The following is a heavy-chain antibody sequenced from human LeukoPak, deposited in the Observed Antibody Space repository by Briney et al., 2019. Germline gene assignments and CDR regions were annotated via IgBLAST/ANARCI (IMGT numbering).Heavy chain of an antibody. CDR2: INHNGNVD. CDR1: GFTFSSYW. CDR3: ARGGGLDV. V-gene: IGHV3-7*03. D-gene: IGHD3-16*01. Sequence: GGSLRLSCAASGFTFSSYWMNWAHQAPGKGLEWVASINHNGNVDYYVDSVKGRFTISRDNAKNSLYLQMSNLRAEDTAVYFCARGGGLDVWGQGATVTVSS. J-gene: IGHJ6*02.